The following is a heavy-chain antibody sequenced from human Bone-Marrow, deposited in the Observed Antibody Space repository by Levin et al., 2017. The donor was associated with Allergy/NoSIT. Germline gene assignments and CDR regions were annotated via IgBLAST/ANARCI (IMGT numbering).Heavy chain of an antibody. CDR3: ARVAGGISSVEYYFDS. Sequence: PSETLSLTCTVSGGSMTSYYWSWIRQPAGKGLEWIGRIYTGGTTNYNPSLKSRVTMSVDTSNNQFSLKLTSVTAADTAMYYCARVAGGISSVEYYFDSWGQGTMVTVSS. V-gene: IGHV4-4*07. D-gene: IGHD3-16*01. CDR1: GGSMTSYY. J-gene: IGHJ4*02. CDR2: IYTGGTT.